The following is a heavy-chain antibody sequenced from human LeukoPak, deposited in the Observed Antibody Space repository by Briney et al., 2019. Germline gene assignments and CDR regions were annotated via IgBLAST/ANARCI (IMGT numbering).Heavy chain of an antibody. V-gene: IGHV3-15*01. CDR1: GFTFSNAW. J-gene: IGHJ4*02. CDR3: AKDGPGKGVYDSSGSSMGY. CDR2: IKSKTDGGTT. Sequence: GGSLRLSCAASGFTFSNAWMSWVRQAPGKGLEWVGRIKSKTDGGTTDYAAPVKGRFTISRDDSKNTLYLQMNSLRAEDTAVYYCAKDGPGKGVYDSSGSSMGYWGQGTLVTVSS. D-gene: IGHD3-22*01.